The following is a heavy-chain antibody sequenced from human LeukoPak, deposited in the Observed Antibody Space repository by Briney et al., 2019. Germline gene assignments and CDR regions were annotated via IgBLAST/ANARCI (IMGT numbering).Heavy chain of an antibody. V-gene: IGHV3-48*03. CDR2: ISSSGSTI. Sequence: PGGSLRLSCAASGFTFSSYEMNWVRQAPGKGLEWVSYISSSGSTIYYADSVKGRFTISRDNAKNSLYLQMNSLRAEDTAVYYCARARSGYGYGDAFDIWGQGTMVTVSS. CDR1: GFTFSSYE. CDR3: ARARSGYGYGDAFDI. D-gene: IGHD5-18*01. J-gene: IGHJ3*02.